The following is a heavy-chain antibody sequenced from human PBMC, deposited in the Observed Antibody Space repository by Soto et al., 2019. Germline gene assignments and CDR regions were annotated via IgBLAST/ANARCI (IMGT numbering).Heavy chain of an antibody. D-gene: IGHD1-26*01. J-gene: IGHJ5*02. Sequence: QVQLVQSGAEVKKPGASVKVSCKVSGYTLTELSMHWVRQAPGKGLEWMGGFDPEDGETIYAQKSQGRVTMPEDTSTDTAYMELSSLRSEDTAVYYCATDRRIVGATTWGWGWFDPWGQGTLVTVSS. V-gene: IGHV1-24*01. CDR1: GYTLTELS. CDR2: FDPEDGET. CDR3: ATDRRIVGATTWGWGWFDP.